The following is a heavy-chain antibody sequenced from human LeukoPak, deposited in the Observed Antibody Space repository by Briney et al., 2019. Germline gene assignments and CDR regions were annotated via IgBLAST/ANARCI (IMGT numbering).Heavy chain of an antibody. Sequence: QPGGSLRLSCTASGSTFSDSAMTWVRQAPGKGLEWVSAISTSGGDAIYTDSVKDRFTISRDNPKNTLYLQMNSLRAEDTAIYYCAKGGSYAPLDIWGQGTLVTVSS. CDR3: AKGGSYAPLDI. J-gene: IGHJ4*02. D-gene: IGHD1-26*01. V-gene: IGHV3-23*01. CDR2: ISTSGGDA. CDR1: GSTFSDSA.